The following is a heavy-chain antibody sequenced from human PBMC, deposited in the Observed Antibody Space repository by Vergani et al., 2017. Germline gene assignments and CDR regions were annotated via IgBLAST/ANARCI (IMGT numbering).Heavy chain of an antibody. J-gene: IGHJ3*02. CDR1: GFTFDDYT. CDR3: ARGSLWFGALDAFDI. V-gene: IGHV3-43*01. Sequence: EVQLVESGGVVVQPGGSLRLSCAASGFTFDDYTMHWVRQAPGKGLEWVSLISWDGGSTYYADSVKGRFTISRDNSKNSLYLQMNSLRAEDTAVYYCARGSLWFGALDAFDIWGQGTMVTVSS. D-gene: IGHD3-10*01. CDR2: ISWDGGST.